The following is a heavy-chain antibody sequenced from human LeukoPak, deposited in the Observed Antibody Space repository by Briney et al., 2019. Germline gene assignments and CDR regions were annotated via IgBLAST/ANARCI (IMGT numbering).Heavy chain of an antibody. CDR3: ARDGRDYYGMDV. V-gene: IGHV3-21*01. Sequence: GGSLRLSCAASGFTFSSYSMNWVRQAPGKGLEWVSSISSSSSYIYYADSVKGRFTISRDNAKNSLYLQMNSLRAEDTAVYYCARDGRDYYGMDVWGQGTTVTVYS. D-gene: IGHD1-26*01. CDR2: ISSSSSYI. CDR1: GFTFSSYS. J-gene: IGHJ6*02.